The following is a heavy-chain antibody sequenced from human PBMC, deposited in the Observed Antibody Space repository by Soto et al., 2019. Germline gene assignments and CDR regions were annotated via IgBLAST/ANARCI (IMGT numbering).Heavy chain of an antibody. J-gene: IGHJ4*02. V-gene: IGHV4-59*01. CDR3: ARVSSGWWYFDY. CDR2: IYYSGST. CDR1: GGSISSYY. Sequence: SETLSLTCTVSGGSISSYYWSWIRQPPGKGLEWIGYIYYSGSTNYNPSLKSRVTISVNTSKNQFSLKLTSVTAADTAVYYCARVSSGWWYFDYRGQGTPVTSPQ. D-gene: IGHD6-19*01.